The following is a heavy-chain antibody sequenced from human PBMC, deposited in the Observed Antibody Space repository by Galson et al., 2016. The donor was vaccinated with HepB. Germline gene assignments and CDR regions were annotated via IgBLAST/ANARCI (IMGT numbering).Heavy chain of an antibody. D-gene: IGHD4-23*01. J-gene: IGHJ6*02. CDR3: ARDGYGGYPHYYYGMDV. CDR1: GYIFTSYG. Sequence: SVKVSCKASGYIFTSYGINWVRQAPGQGLEWMGWISTYNGNTNYAQKVQGRVTMTTDTSTSTAYMELRSLRSDDTAVYYCARDGYGGYPHYYYGMDVWGQGTTVTVSS. CDR2: ISTYNGNT. V-gene: IGHV1-18*01.